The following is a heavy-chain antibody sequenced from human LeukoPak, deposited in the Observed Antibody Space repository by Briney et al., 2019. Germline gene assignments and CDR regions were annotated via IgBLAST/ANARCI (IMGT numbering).Heavy chain of an antibody. J-gene: IGHJ4*02. D-gene: IGHD3-10*01. V-gene: IGHV4-34*01. CDR2: INHSGDT. CDR1: GGSFSGYY. CDR3: ARQGGYFGSGRQLAY. Sequence: SETLSLTCAVYGGSFSGYYWNWLRQPPGKGLEWIGEINHSGDTDFNPSLKRRVTISVDTSKNQFSLKLNSVTAADTAVYFCARQGGYFGSGRQLAYWGQGTPVTVSS.